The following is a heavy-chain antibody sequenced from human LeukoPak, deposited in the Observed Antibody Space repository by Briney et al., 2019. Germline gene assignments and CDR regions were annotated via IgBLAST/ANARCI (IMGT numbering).Heavy chain of an antibody. CDR3: ASHYYGSGSSQTFDY. CDR1: GYTFTGYY. V-gene: IGHV1-2*02. Sequence: GASVKVSCKASGYTFTGYYMHWVRQAPGQGLEWMGWINPNSGGTNYAQKFQGRVTMTRDTSISTAYMELSRLRSDDTAVYYCASHYYGSGSSQTFDYWGQGTLVTVSS. D-gene: IGHD3-10*01. CDR2: INPNSGGT. J-gene: IGHJ4*02.